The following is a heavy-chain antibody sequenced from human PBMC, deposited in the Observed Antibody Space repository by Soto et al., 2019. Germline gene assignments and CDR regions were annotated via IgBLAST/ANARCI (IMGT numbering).Heavy chain of an antibody. CDR2: IVVGSGNT. V-gene: IGHV1-58*01. Sequence: GASVKVSCKASGFTFTSSAVQWVRQARGQRLEWIGWIVVGSGNTNYAQKFQERVTITRDMSTSTAYMELNSLRAEDTAVYNCAKGGGITIRSLDVWGQGTTVTVSS. CDR1: GFTFTSSA. J-gene: IGHJ6*02. CDR3: AKGGGITIRSLDV. D-gene: IGHD3-3*01.